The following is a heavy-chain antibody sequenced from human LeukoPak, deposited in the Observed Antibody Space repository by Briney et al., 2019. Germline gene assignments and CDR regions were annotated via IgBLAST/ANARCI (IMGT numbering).Heavy chain of an antibody. CDR3: AREVGSGWYELDY. V-gene: IGHV4-59*01. CDR1: GGSISSYY. CDR2: IYYSGST. D-gene: IGHD6-19*01. J-gene: IGHJ4*02. Sequence: SETLSLTCTVSGGSISSYYWSWIRQPPGKGLEWIGYIYYSGSTSYNPSLKSRVIISVDTSKNQFSLKLSSVTAADTAVYYCAREVGSGWYELDYWGQGTLVTVSS.